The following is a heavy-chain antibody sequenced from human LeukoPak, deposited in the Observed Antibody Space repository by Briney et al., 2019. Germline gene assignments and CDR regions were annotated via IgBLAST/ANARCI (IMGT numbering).Heavy chain of an antibody. CDR3: ACRVVVAALGY. J-gene: IGHJ4*02. CDR2: INHRGNT. D-gene: IGHD2-15*01. CDR1: GGPFSSYF. V-gene: IGHV4-34*01. Sequence: PSETLSLTCAVYGGPFSSYFCSWIRQPPGKGLEWIGEINHRGNTNYNPSLKSRVTISVETPKKQFSLNLRPVTAADTAVYYCACRVVVAALGYWGQGALVTVSS.